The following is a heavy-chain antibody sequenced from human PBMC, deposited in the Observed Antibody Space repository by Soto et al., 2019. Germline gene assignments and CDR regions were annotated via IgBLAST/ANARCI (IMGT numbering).Heavy chain of an antibody. CDR2: INPTGGDT. J-gene: IGHJ6*02. Sequence: QVQLVQSGAEVKKPGASVQVSCKASGYTFTTYFIHWVRQAPGQGFEWLGRINPTGGDTVYAQKFQGRVSVTRDTSTSTVNIELGSLTSKDTAVYYCAMGSYASNVFIMDVWGQGTAVTVSS. D-gene: IGHD1-26*01. CDR3: AMGSYASNVFIMDV. V-gene: IGHV1-46*01. CDR1: GYTFTTYF.